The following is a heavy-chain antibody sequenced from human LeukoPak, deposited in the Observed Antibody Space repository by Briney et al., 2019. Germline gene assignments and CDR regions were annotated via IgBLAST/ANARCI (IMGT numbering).Heavy chain of an antibody. J-gene: IGHJ3*02. Sequence: QVQLQESGPGLVKPWETLSLTCTVSGGSMSDYYWRWIRQPAGQGLEWIGYIYYTGSTNYNPSLKSRVTISVDTSKNQFSLKLSSVTAADTALYYCARDYAMTHAFDIWGQGTLVTVSS. CDR2: IYYTGST. V-gene: IGHV4-59*01. D-gene: IGHD2-8*01. CDR1: GGSMSDYY. CDR3: ARDYAMTHAFDI.